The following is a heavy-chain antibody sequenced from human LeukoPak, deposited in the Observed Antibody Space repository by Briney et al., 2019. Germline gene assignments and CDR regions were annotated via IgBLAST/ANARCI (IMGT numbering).Heavy chain of an antibody. V-gene: IGHV3-23*01. CDR1: GLTFSSYA. CDR2: ISGSGGST. J-gene: IGHJ5*02. D-gene: IGHD6-25*01. CDR3: AKGGMGWFDP. Sequence: GGSLRLSCAASGLTFSSYAMSWVRQAPGKGLEWVSSISGSGGSTYYEDSVRGRFTISRDNSENTVHLQMNSLRADDTAVYYCAKGGMGWFDPWGQGTLVTVSS.